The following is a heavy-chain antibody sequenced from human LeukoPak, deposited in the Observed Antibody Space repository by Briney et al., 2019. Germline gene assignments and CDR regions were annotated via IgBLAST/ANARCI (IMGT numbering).Heavy chain of an antibody. Sequence: SEALSLTCAVYGGSFSGYYWSWIRQPPGKGLEWIGEINHSGSTNYNPSLKSRVTISVDTSKNQFSLKLSSVTAADTAVYYCARGKYNRGYSYGNFDYWGQGTLVTVSS. D-gene: IGHD5-18*01. CDR3: ARGKYNRGYSYGNFDY. CDR1: GGSFSGYY. V-gene: IGHV4-34*01. J-gene: IGHJ4*02. CDR2: INHSGST.